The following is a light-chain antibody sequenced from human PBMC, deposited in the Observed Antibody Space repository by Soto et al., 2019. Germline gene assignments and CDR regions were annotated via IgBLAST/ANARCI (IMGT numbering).Light chain of an antibody. J-gene: IGLJ2*01. CDR2: DNN. Sequence: QSVLTQPPSVSAAPGQKVTISCSGSSSNIGNHYVSWYQQLPGTAPKLLIYDNNKRPSGIPDRFSGSKSGTSATLGITGLQTGDEADYYCGTWDSSLSANVVFGGGTKVTVL. V-gene: IGLV1-51*01. CDR3: GTWDSSLSANVV. CDR1: SSNIGNHY.